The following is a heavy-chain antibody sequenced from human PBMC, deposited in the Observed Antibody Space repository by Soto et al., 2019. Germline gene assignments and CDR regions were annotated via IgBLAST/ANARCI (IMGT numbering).Heavy chain of an antibody. J-gene: IGHJ4*02. CDR1: GCSISGYY. V-gene: IGHV4-4*07. D-gene: IGHD3-3*01. CDR3: ARDTFWSASFTLDY. CDR2: IYPSGTT. Sequence: SETLSLTCTVSGCSISGYYWSWIRQPAGKGLEWIGRIYPSGTTNYNPSLKSRVTMSADTSKNHFSLKLSSVTAADTAVYYCARDTFWSASFTLDYWGQGAPGHRLL.